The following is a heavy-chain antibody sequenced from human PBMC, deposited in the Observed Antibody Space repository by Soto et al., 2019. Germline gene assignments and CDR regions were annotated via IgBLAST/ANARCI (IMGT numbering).Heavy chain of an antibody. J-gene: IGHJ5*02. CDR2: INHSGST. V-gene: IGHV4-34*01. Sequence: SETLSLTCAVYGGSFSGYHWSWIRQPPGKGLEWIGEINHSGSTNYNPSLKSRVTISVDTSKNQFSLKLSSVTAADTAVYYCARGSSNANNWFDPWGQGTLVTVSS. CDR1: GGSFSGYH. D-gene: IGHD6-13*01. CDR3: ARGSSNANNWFDP.